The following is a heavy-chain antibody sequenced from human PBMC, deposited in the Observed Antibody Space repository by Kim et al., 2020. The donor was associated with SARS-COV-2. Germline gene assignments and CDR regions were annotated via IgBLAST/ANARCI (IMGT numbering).Heavy chain of an antibody. Sequence: SETLSLTCTVSGGSISSYYWSWIRQPPGKGLEWIGYIYYSGSTNYNPSLKSRVTISVDTSKNQFSLKLSSVTAADTAVYYCARGDSGYPTDYWGQGTLVTVSS. CDR2: IYYSGST. CDR1: GGSISSYY. D-gene: IGHD5-12*01. J-gene: IGHJ4*02. CDR3: ARGDSGYPTDY. V-gene: IGHV4-59*01.